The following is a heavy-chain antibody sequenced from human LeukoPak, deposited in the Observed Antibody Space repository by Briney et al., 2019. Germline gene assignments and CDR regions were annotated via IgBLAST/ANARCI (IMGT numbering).Heavy chain of an antibody. V-gene: IGHV3-21*01. Sequence: GGSLRLSCAASGFTFSSYSMNWVRRAPGKGLEWVSYISSSRSSISHADSVKGRFTVSRDNAERSLYLQMNSLRAEDTAIYYCARGGAARPDYWGQGVLVTVAS. J-gene: IGHJ4*02. D-gene: IGHD6-6*01. CDR1: GFTFSSYS. CDR3: ARGGAARPDY. CDR2: ISSSRSSI.